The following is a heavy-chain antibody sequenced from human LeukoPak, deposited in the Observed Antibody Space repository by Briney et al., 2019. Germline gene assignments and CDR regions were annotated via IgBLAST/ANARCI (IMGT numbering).Heavy chain of an antibody. J-gene: IGHJ3*02. CDR3: ARDLGGTMVRGVIIPLADDAFDI. Sequence: ASVKVSCKASGYTFTSYYMHWVRQAPGQGLEWMGIINPSGGSTSYAQKFQGRVTMTRDTSTSTVYMELSSLRSEDTAVYYCARDLGGTMVRGVIIPLADDAFDIWGQGTMVTVSS. D-gene: IGHD3-10*01. V-gene: IGHV1-46*01. CDR1: GYTFTSYY. CDR2: INPSGGST.